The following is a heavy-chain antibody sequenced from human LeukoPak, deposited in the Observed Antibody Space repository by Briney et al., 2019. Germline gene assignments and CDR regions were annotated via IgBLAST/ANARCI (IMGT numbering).Heavy chain of an antibody. J-gene: IGHJ5*02. CDR3: AREAITIFGVVRTQTTYGPHRFDP. D-gene: IGHD3-3*01. CDR2: ISAYNGNT. Sequence: ASVKVSCKASGYTFTSCAISWVRQAPGQGLEWMGWISAYNGNTTYAQKLQGRVTMTTDTSTSTAYMELRSLGSEDTAVYYCAREAITIFGVVRTQTTYGPHRFDPWGQGTLVTVSS. CDR1: GYTFTSCA. V-gene: IGHV1-18*01.